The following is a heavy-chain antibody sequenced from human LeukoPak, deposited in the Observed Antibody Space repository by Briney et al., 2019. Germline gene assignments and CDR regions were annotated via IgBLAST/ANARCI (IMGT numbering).Heavy chain of an antibody. CDR2: IYYSGST. V-gene: IGHV4-59*08. CDR3: ARHQGSLEWLTLYNWFDP. Sequence: SETLSLTCTVSGGSISSYYWSWIRQPPGKGLEWIGHIYYSGSTNYNPSLKSRVTISVDTSKNQFSLKLSSVTAADTAVYYCARHQGSLEWLTLYNWFDPWGQGTLVTVSS. J-gene: IGHJ5*02. D-gene: IGHD3-3*01. CDR1: GGSISSYY.